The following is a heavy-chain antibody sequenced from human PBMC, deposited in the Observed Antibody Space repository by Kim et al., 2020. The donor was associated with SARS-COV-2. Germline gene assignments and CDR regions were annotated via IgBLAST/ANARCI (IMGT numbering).Heavy chain of an antibody. D-gene: IGHD1-26*01. J-gene: IGHJ3*02. CDR2: IRVSTSTI. Sequence: GGSLRLSCAASGFTFSDYYMSWIRQAPGKGLEWVSYIRVSTSTIYYADSVRGRFTISRDNTKNSLYLQMNRLRVDDTAVYYCVTSGTFWVHRTEAFAICGRGTTVTVPS. CDR3: VTSGTFWVHRTEAFAI. CDR1: GFTFSDYY. V-gene: IGHV3-11*01.